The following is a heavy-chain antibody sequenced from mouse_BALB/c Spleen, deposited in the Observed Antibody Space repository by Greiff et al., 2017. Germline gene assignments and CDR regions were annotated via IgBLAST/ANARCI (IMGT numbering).Heavy chain of an antibody. CDR3: ARVLRGAMDY. Sequence: DVKLVESGGGLVKPGGSLKLSCAASGFTFSSYAMSWVRQTPEKRLEWVASISSGGSTYYPDSVKGRFTISRDNARNILYLQMSSLRSEDTAMYYCARVLRGAMDYWGQGTSVTVSS. V-gene: IGHV5-6-5*01. CDR1: GFTFSSYA. CDR2: ISSGGST. J-gene: IGHJ4*01.